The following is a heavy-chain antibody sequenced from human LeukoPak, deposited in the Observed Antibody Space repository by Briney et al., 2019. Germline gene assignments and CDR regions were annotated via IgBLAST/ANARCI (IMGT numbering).Heavy chain of an antibody. Sequence: ASVKVSCKASGYTFTSYGISWVRQAPGQGLEWMGWISAYTGNTNYAQNLQGRVTMTTDTSTSTAYMERRSLRSDDTSVYYCAAVAGLGNAFDIWGQGTMVTVSS. CDR1: GYTFTSYG. CDR2: ISAYTGNT. D-gene: IGHD6-19*01. CDR3: AAVAGLGNAFDI. J-gene: IGHJ3*02. V-gene: IGHV1-18*01.